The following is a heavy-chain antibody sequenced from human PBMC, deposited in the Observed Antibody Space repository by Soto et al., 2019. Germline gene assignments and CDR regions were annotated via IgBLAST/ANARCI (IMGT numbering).Heavy chain of an antibody. J-gene: IGHJ3*02. D-gene: IGHD3-22*01. V-gene: IGHV3-9*01. CDR2: ISWNSDDR. CDR3: ARGHYYDSSGYYSPPAFDI. CDR1: GFIFDDYA. Sequence: HPGGSLRLSCAASGFIFDDYAMHWVRQVPGKGLEWVSGISWNSDDRAYADSVKGRFTISRDNAKNSLYLQMNSPRAEDTAVYYCARGHYYDSSGYYSPPAFDIWGQGAMVTVSS.